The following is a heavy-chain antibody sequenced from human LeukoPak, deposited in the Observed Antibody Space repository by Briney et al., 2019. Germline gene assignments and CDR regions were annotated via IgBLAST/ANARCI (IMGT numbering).Heavy chain of an antibody. D-gene: IGHD1-26*01. J-gene: IGHJ5*02. CDR3: ARDQSFDGVEVGWFDP. Sequence: GASVKVSCKASGYTFTGYYVHWVRQAPGQGLEWMGWINPNNGATNYAQKFQGRVTMTRDTSISTAYMELSGLRSDDTAVYYCARDQSFDGVEVGWFDPWGQGTLVTVSS. CDR1: GYTFTGYY. V-gene: IGHV1-2*02. CDR2: INPNNGAT.